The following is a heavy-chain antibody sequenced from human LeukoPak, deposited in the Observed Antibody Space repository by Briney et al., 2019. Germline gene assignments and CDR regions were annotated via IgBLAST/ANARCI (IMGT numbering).Heavy chain of an antibody. V-gene: IGHV4-38-2*02. CDR1: GYSISSGYY. CDR2: IYHSGGT. CDR3: ARHSLASYCSGGSCYRNWFDP. D-gene: IGHD2-15*01. J-gene: IGHJ5*02. Sequence: SETLSLTCTVSGYSISSGYYWGWIRQPPGKGLEWIGSIYHSGGTNYNPSLKSRVTISVDTSKNQFSLKLSSVTAAETAVYYCARHSLASYCSGGSCYRNWFDPWGQGTLVTVSS.